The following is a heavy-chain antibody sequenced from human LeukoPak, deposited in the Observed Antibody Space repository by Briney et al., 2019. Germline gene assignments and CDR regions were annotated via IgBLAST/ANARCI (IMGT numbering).Heavy chain of an antibody. V-gene: IGHV3-66*01. D-gene: IGHD5-18*01. CDR3: ARYSYGHMGYYYYGMDV. Sequence: GGSLRLSCAASGFTVSSNYMSWVRQAPGKGLEWVSVIYSGGSTYYADSVKGRFTISRDDSKNTLYLQMNSLRAEDTAVYYCARYSYGHMGYYYYGMDVWGQGTTVTVSS. CDR1: GFTVSSNY. J-gene: IGHJ6*02. CDR2: IYSGGST.